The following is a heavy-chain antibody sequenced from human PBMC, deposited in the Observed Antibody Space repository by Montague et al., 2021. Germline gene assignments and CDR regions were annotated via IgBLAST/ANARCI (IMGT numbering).Heavy chain of an antibody. CDR1: TSTFRTYV. CDR2: IGGSGDDT. Sequence: SLRLSCAVSTSTFRTYVMSWVRQAPGTGLEWLSSIGGSGDDTHYADSVKGRFTISRDISRKTLYLQMDGLTAEYTAVYFCATRGKIVRGVISPQYFDYWGQGTQVTVSS. D-gene: IGHD3-10*01. V-gene: IGHV3-23*01. J-gene: IGHJ4*02. CDR3: ATRGKIVRGVISPQYFDY.